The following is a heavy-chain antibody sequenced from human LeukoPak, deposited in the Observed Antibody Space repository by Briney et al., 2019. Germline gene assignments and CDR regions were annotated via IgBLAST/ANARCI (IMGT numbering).Heavy chain of an antibody. Sequence: GGSLRLSCAASGFTFSTYWMTWVRQAPGKGLEWVANLKVDGSEKYYVDAVKGRFTISRDNAKDSLYLQMNGLRAEDTAICYCARAQWTAFDYYYYMDVWGKGTTVTVSS. V-gene: IGHV3-7*01. CDR2: LKVDGSEK. D-gene: IGHD3/OR15-3a*01. CDR1: GFTFSTYW. J-gene: IGHJ6*03. CDR3: ARAQWTAFDYYYYMDV.